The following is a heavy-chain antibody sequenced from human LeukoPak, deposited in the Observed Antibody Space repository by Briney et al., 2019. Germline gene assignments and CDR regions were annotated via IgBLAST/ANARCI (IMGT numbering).Heavy chain of an antibody. Sequence: PSETLSLTCTVSGGSISSYYWSWIRQPPGKGLEWIGYIYYSGSTNYNPSLKSRVTISVDTSKNQFSLKLSSVSAADSAVYYCARSQWYYYDSSGYGTEYWGLGTLVTVSS. CDR1: GGSISSYY. V-gene: IGHV4-59*01. D-gene: IGHD3-22*01. J-gene: IGHJ4*01. CDR2: IYYSGST. CDR3: ARSQWYYYDSSGYGTEY.